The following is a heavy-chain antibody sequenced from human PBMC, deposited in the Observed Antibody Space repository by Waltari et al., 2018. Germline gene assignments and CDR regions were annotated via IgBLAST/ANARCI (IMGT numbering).Heavy chain of an antibody. Sequence: QVQLVESGGGVVQPGRSLRLSCAASGFTFSSYAMHWVRQAPGKGLEWVAVISYDGSNKYYADSVKGRFTISRDNSKNTLYLQMNSLRAEDTAVYYCARGDRGMATNPFDYWGQGTLVTVSS. V-gene: IGHV3-30-3*01. CDR2: ISYDGSNK. CDR3: ARGDRGMATNPFDY. CDR1: GFTFSSYA. D-gene: IGHD5-12*01. J-gene: IGHJ4*02.